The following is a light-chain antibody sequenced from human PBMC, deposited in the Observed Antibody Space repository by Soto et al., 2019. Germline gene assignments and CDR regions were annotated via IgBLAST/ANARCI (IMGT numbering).Light chain of an antibody. CDR1: SSDVGSYNL. J-gene: IGLJ1*01. CDR2: EVS. CDR3: CSDAGSSTPYV. Sequence: QSVLTQPASVSGSPGQSITISCTGTSSDVGSYNLVSWYQQHPGTAPKLIIYEVSRRPSGVSNRFSGSKSGSAASLTVSGLQADDAAYYYSCSDAGSSTPYVFGIGTKVTVL. V-gene: IGLV2-23*02.